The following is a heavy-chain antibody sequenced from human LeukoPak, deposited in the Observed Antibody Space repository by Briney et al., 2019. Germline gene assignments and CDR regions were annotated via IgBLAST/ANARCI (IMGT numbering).Heavy chain of an antibody. D-gene: IGHD2-8*02. CDR3: ATEGGYCTDNSCYEFDS. CDR2: FDPEDGDI. Sequence: ASVKVSCKVSGYTLTELSMHWVRQAPGKGLEWMGGFDPEDGDIIYTQKFKGRVTMTEDTSTDTAYMELSSLRSEDTAVYYCATEGGYCTDNSCYEFDSWGQGTLVTVSS. J-gene: IGHJ5*01. V-gene: IGHV1-24*01. CDR1: GYTLTELS.